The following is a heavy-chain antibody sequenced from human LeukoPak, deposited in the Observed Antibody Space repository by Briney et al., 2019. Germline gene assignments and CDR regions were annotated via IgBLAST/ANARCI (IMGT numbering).Heavy chain of an antibody. Sequence: GGSLRLSCAASGFTFSSYAMHWVRQAPGKGLEWVAVISYDGSSKYYADSVKGRFTISRDNSKNTLYLQMNSLRAEDTAVYYCARVGCSSTSCSHHRGYYYMDVWGKGTTVTVSS. J-gene: IGHJ6*03. V-gene: IGHV3-30-3*01. CDR3: ARVGCSSTSCSHHRGYYYMDV. CDR2: ISYDGSSK. CDR1: GFTFSSYA. D-gene: IGHD2-2*01.